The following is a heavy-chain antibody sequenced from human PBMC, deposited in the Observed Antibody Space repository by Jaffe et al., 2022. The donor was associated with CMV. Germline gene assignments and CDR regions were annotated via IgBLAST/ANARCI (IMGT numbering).Heavy chain of an antibody. J-gene: IGHJ2*01. CDR1: GFTFSNAW. CDR3: TTDHDKWELRYWYFDL. Sequence: EVQLVESGGGLVKPGGSLRLSCAASGFTFSNAWMSWVRQAPGKGLEWVGRIKSKTDGGTTDYAAPVKGRFTISRDDSKNTLYLQMNSLKTEDTAVYYCTTDHDKWELRYWYFDLWGRGTLVTVSS. D-gene: IGHD1-26*01. CDR2: IKSKTDGGTT. V-gene: IGHV3-15*01.